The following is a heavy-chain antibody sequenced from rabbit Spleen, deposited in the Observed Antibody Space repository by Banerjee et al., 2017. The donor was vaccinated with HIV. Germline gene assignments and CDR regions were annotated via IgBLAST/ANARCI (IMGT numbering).Heavy chain of an antibody. Sequence: QEQLVESGGGLVQPEGSLTLTRKASGFDFSSLYYMCWVRQAPGKGLEWITCIYTGNSGSTGYASWAKGRFTISKTSSTTVTLQMTSLTVADTATYFCARRDDSGYGLWGPGTLVTVS. CDR2: IYTGNSGST. J-gene: IGHJ4*01. D-gene: IGHD1-1*01. CDR3: ARRDDSGYGL. CDR1: GFDFSSLYY. V-gene: IGHV1S45*01.